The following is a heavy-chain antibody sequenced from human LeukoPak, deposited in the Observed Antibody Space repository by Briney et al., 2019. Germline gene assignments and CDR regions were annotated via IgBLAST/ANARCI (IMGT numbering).Heavy chain of an antibody. CDR3: AKRLATGGPNFDY. CDR2: IYGDGSFT. D-gene: IGHD6-13*01. V-gene: IGHV3-74*01. CDR1: GFTFSNFW. J-gene: IGHJ4*02. Sequence: GGSLRLSCAASGFTFSNFWMHWVRQAPGKGLVWVALIYGDGSFTRYADSVKGRFTISRDNSKNMVYLQMNSLRAEDTAVYYCAKRLATGGPNFDYWGQGTLVTVSS.